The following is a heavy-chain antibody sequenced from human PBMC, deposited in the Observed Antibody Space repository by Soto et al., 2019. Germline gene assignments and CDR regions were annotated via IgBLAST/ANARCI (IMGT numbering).Heavy chain of an antibody. CDR1: GFTFSSYG. CDR2: ISYDGSNK. D-gene: IGHD3-10*01. V-gene: IGHV3-30*18. CDR3: AKDDNYGSLWGLRRYDAFDI. Sequence: QVQLVESGGGVVQPGRSLRLSCAASGFTFSSYGMHWVRQAPGKGLEWVAVISYDGSNKYYADSVKGRFTISRDNSKNTLYLQINSLRAEDTAVYYCAKDDNYGSLWGLRRYDAFDIWGHGTMVTVSS. J-gene: IGHJ3*02.